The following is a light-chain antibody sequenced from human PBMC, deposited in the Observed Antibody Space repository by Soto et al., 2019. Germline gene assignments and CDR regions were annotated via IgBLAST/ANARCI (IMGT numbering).Light chain of an antibody. CDR3: HQYGSLPRT. Sequence: ETVLTQSAGTLSFSPGGRATLSFSSSQTVSRNYLAWYQQKPGQAPRLLIYAASSRATGIPDRFSGSGSGTDFTLTISRLEPEDFAVYYCHQYGSLPRTFGQGTKVDIK. CDR2: AAS. V-gene: IGKV3-20*01. CDR1: QTVSRNY. J-gene: IGKJ1*01.